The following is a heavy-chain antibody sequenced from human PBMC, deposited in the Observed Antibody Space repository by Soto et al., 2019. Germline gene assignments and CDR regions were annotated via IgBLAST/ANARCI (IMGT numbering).Heavy chain of an antibody. V-gene: IGHV3-23*01. CDR3: AKSSPFFFQAEDGIRDVRSVSAFLLNRSSDL. CDR2: MSGSGGST. J-gene: IGHJ2*01. D-gene: IGHD3-10*02. Sequence: PGKGMEWVSAMSGSGGSTYYADSVKGRITISRDDSKNTRYLQMNSLSAVDTAVYDCAKSSPFFFQAEDGIRDVRSVSAFLLNRSSDL.